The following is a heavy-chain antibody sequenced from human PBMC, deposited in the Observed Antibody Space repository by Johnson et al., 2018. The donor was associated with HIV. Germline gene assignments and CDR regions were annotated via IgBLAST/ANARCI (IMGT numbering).Heavy chain of an antibody. Sequence: VQLVESGGGLMQPGGSLRLSCVASGFTVSNNFMSWVRPAPGKGLEWVSVIYSGGSTYYEDSVRGRFTISRDNSKNTLYLQMNSLRAEDTAVYFCARAASQQQLKVPFDIWGQGTMVTVSS. CDR3: ARAASQQQLKVPFDI. D-gene: IGHD6-13*01. CDR2: IYSGGST. J-gene: IGHJ3*02. CDR1: GFTVSNNF. V-gene: IGHV3-66*02.